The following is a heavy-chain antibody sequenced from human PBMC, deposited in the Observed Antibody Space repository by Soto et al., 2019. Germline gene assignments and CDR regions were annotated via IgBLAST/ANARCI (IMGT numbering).Heavy chain of an antibody. Sequence: EVQLVESGGGLVQPGGSLKLSCAASGFIFSGSAMHWVRQASGKGLEWVGRIRSKANSYATAYAASVKGRFTISRDDSKNTAYLQMKRLKTEDSAVYYCARRPHSYNDCWGQGALVTVSS. CDR3: ARRPHSYNDC. CDR1: GFIFSGSA. CDR2: IRSKANSYAT. J-gene: IGHJ4*02. D-gene: IGHD5-18*01. V-gene: IGHV3-73*01.